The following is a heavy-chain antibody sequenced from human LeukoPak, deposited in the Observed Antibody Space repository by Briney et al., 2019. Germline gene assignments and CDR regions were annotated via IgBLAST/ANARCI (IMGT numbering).Heavy chain of an antibody. J-gene: IGHJ4*02. Sequence: PGGSLRLSCAASGFMFRSFEMYWVRQAPGKGLEWVAYISSGATTMYYADSVKGRFTISRDDAKNSLFLHMSSLRAEDTAVYYCALLAVASDFDYWGQGTLVTVSS. V-gene: IGHV3-48*03. CDR1: GFMFRSFE. CDR2: ISSGATTM. D-gene: IGHD6-19*01. CDR3: ALLAVASDFDY.